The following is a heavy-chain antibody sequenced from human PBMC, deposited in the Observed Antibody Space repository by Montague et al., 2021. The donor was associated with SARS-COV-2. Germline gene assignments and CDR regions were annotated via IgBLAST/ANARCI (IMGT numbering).Heavy chain of an antibody. V-gene: IGHV4-31*03. CDR1: GGSISSGGYY. Sequence: TLSLTCTVSGGSISSGGYYWGWIRQHPGKGLEWIGYIYYSRSTYYNPSLKSRVTISVDTSKNQFSLKLSSVTAADTAVYYCASTYGGNLGYYYYYMDVWGKGTTVTVSS. CDR3: ASTYGGNLGYYYYYMDV. J-gene: IGHJ6*03. D-gene: IGHD4-23*01. CDR2: IYYSRST.